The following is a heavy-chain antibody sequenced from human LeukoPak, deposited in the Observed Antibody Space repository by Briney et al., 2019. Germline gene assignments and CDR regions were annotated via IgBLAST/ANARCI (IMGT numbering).Heavy chain of an antibody. CDR3: AKDGGKAVPAGY. CDR2: IKQDGSEK. V-gene: IGHV3-7*01. CDR1: GFTFSSYW. J-gene: IGHJ4*02. Sequence: GGSLRLSCAASGFTFSSYWMSWVRQAPGKGLEWVANIKQDGSEKYYVDSVKGRFTISRDNAKNSLYLQVNSLRAEDTALYYCAKDGGKAVPAGYWGQGTLVTVSS. D-gene: IGHD6-19*01.